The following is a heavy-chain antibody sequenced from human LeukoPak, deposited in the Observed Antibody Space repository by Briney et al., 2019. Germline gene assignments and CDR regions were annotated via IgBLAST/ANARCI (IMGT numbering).Heavy chain of an antibody. Sequence: GALRLSCAASGFTFSSYAMSWVRQAPGKGLEWVSAISGSGGSTYYADSVKGRFTISRDNSKNTLYLQMNSLRAEDTAVYYCAKGFGYSSSLPSFDYWGQGTLVTVSS. V-gene: IGHV3-23*01. CDR2: ISGSGGST. CDR1: GFTFSSYA. D-gene: IGHD6-6*01. CDR3: AKGFGYSSSLPSFDY. J-gene: IGHJ4*02.